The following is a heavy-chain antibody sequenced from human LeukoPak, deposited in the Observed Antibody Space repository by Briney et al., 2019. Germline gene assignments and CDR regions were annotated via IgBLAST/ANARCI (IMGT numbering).Heavy chain of an antibody. D-gene: IGHD3-3*01. V-gene: IGHV4-61*02. CDR3: ARVDFWSSYPDY. CDR1: GGSIGSGSYY. Sequence: SETLSLTCTVSGGSIGSGSYYWSWIRQPAGKGLEWIGRIYTSGSTNYNPSLKSRVTISVDTSKNQFSLKLSSVTAADTAVYYCARVDFWSSYPDYWGQGTLVTVSS. CDR2: IYTSGST. J-gene: IGHJ4*02.